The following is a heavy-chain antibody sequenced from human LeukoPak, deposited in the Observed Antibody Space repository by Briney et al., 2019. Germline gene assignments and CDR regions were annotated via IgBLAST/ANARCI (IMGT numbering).Heavy chain of an antibody. J-gene: IGHJ4*02. D-gene: IGHD3-16*02. V-gene: IGHV3-20*01. CDR1: GFTFDDYG. CDR3: ARGPYGFGGVIVEYYFDY. Sequence: GGSLRLYCAASGFTFDDYGMSWVRQAPGKGLEWVSGINWNGGSTGYADSVKGRFTISRDNAKNSLYLQMNSLRAEDTALYHCARGPYGFGGVIVEYYFDYWGQGTLVTVSS. CDR2: INWNGGST.